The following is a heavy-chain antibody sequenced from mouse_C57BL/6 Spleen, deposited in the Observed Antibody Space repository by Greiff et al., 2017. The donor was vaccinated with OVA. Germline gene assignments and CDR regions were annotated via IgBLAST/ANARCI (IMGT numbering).Heavy chain of an antibody. V-gene: IGHV1-59*01. CDR1: GYTFTSYW. Sequence: QVQLQQPGAELVRPGTSVKLSCKASGYTFTSYWMHWVKQRPGQGLEWIGVIDPSDSYTNYNQKFKGKATLTVDTSSSTAYMQLSSLTSEDSAVYYCARATTVVYFDYWGQGTTLTVSS. J-gene: IGHJ2*01. D-gene: IGHD1-1*01. CDR2: IDPSDSYT. CDR3: ARATTVVYFDY.